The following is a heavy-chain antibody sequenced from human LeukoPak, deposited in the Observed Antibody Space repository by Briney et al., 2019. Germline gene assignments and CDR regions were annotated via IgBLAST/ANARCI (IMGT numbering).Heavy chain of an antibody. Sequence: SSETLSLTCTVSGGSISGYYWTWIRQPPGKGLEWIGYIYYLGGTNYNPSLKSRVTISLDTSKDQFSLKLSSVTAADTAVYYCARRSYGSASPLRMDVWGQGTTVTVS. CDR3: ARRSYGSASPLRMDV. CDR1: GGSISGYY. V-gene: IGHV4-59*08. CDR2: IYYLGGT. J-gene: IGHJ6*02. D-gene: IGHD3-10*01.